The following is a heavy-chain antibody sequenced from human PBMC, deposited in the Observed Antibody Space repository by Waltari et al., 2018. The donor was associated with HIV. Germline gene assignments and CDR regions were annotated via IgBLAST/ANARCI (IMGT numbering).Heavy chain of an antibody. D-gene: IGHD3-3*01. Sequence: QVQLQESGPGLVQPSETLSLTCSVPGGSFISYHWTWIRQPPGKGLELIGYIYYTGRTNCNPSLKSRVTISVDTSKNQFSLRLRSVTAADTAVYYCARGLFGVGSNWFDPWGQGILVTVSS. J-gene: IGHJ5*02. V-gene: IGHV4-59*01. CDR2: IYYTGRT. CDR1: GGSFISYH. CDR3: ARGLFGVGSNWFDP.